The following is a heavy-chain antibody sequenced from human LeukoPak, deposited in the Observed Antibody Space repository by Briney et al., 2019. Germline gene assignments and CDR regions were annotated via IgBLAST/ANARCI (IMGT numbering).Heavy chain of an antibody. J-gene: IGHJ4*02. CDR2: IYTSGST. V-gene: IGHV4-61*02. Sequence: PSETLSLTCTVSGGSISSGSYYWSWIRQPAGKGLEWIGRIYTSGSTNYDPSLKSRVAISVDTSKNQFSLKLSSVTAADTAVYYCARDAEGSSGFDYWGQGTLVTVSS. D-gene: IGHD6-6*01. CDR3: ARDAEGSSGFDY. CDR1: GGSISSGSYY.